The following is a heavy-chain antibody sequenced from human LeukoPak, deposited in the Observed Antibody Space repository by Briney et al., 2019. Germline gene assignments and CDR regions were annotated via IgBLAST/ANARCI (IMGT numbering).Heavy chain of an antibody. D-gene: IGHD1-26*01. CDR1: GYTFTSYY. Sequence: ASVKVSCKASGYTFTSYYMHWVRQAPGQGLEWMGIINPSGGSTSYAQKFQGRVTMTRDMSTSTVYMELSSLRSEDTAVYYCARSGGLGASNADAFDIWGQGTTVTVSS. V-gene: IGHV1-46*01. J-gene: IGHJ3*02. CDR3: ARSGGLGASNADAFDI. CDR2: INPSGGST.